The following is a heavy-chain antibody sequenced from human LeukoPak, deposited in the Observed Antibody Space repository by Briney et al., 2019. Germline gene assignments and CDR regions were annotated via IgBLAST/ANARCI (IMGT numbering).Heavy chain of an antibody. D-gene: IGHD1-20*01. CDR2: IIPIFGTA. Sequence: SVKVSCKASGFTFNAYYIHWVRQAPGQGLEWMGGIIPIFGTANYAQKFQGRVTITADESTSTAYMELSSLRSEDTAVYYCARGQGNWNDVRYYYYYGMDDWGQGTTVTVSS. V-gene: IGHV1-69*13. J-gene: IGHJ6*02. CDR1: GFTFNAYY. CDR3: ARGQGNWNDVRYYYYYGMDD.